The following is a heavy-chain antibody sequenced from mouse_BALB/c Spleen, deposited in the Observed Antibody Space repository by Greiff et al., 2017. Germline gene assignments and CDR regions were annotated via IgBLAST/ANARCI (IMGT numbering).Heavy chain of an antibody. CDR1: GFNIKDYY. D-gene: IGHD2-1*01. V-gene: IGHV14-1*02. J-gene: IGHJ4*01. CDR2: IDPENGNT. Sequence: EVKLQQSGAELVRPGALVKLSCKASGFNIKDYYMHWVKQRPEQGLEWIGWIDPENGNTIYDPKFQGKASITADTSSNTAYLQLSSLTSEDTAVYYCARGGNYFYYYAMDYWGQGTSVTVSS. CDR3: ARGGNYFYYYAMDY.